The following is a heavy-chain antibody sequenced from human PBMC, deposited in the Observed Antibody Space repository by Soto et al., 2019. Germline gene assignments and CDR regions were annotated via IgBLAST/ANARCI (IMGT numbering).Heavy chain of an antibody. D-gene: IGHD6-19*01. Sequence: GGSLRLSCAASGFTFSYYNMAWIRQSPGKGLEWLSYITRSSTLYYAVSVKGRFTISRDNAKNSLYLQMNSLRVEDTAVYYCARRAGYSNGHPLNSWGQGTLVTVSS. CDR3: ARRAGYSNGHPLNS. CDR2: ITRSSTL. J-gene: IGHJ4*02. V-gene: IGHV3-11*01. CDR1: GFTFSYYN.